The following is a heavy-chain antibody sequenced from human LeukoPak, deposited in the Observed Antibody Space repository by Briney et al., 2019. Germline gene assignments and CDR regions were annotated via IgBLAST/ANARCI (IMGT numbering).Heavy chain of an antibody. V-gene: IGHV3-74*01. D-gene: IGHD2-15*01. Sequence: PGGSLRLSCAASGFTFSSYWVHWVRQAPGKGLVWVSRINSDGSSTSYADSVKGRFTISRDNAKNTLYLQMNSLRAEDTAVYYCARDPASDIYYYYGMDVWGQGTTVTVSS. CDR1: GFTFSSYW. CDR3: ARDPASDIYYYYGMDV. J-gene: IGHJ6*02. CDR2: INSDGSST.